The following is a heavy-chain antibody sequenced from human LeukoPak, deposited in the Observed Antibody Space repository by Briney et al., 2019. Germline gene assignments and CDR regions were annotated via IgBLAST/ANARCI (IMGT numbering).Heavy chain of an antibody. CDR2: ISWNSGSI. CDR1: GFTFDDYA. V-gene: IGHV3-9*01. Sequence: GGSLRLSCAASGFTFDDYAMHWVRQAPGKGLKWVSGISWNSGSIGYADSVKGRFTISRDNAKNSLYLQMNSLRAEDTALYYCAKVYSPSRIVGATHGAFDIWGQGTMVTVSS. D-gene: IGHD1-26*01. J-gene: IGHJ3*02. CDR3: AKVYSPSRIVGATHGAFDI.